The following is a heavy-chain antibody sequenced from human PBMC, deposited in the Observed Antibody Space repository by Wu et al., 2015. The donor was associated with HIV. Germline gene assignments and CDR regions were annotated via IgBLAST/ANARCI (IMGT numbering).Heavy chain of an antibody. CDR2: MNPSNGRT. J-gene: IGHJ4*02. D-gene: IGHD3-10*01. CDR3: ARREFGENYFDY. V-gene: IGHV1-8*02. CDR1: GGTFSRYA. Sequence: QVQLVQSGAEVKKPGSSVKVSCKASGGTFSRYAISWVRQAPGQGLEWMGWMNPSNGRTVLAQKFQGRVTMTRSVSISTAYMELSSLRSDDTAVYYCARREFGENYFDYWGQGNACHRLV.